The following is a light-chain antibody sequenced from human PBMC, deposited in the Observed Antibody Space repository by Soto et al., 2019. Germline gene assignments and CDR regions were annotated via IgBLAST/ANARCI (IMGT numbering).Light chain of an antibody. J-gene: IGLJ2*01. CDR2: LSSDGSH. Sequence: QLVLTQSPSASASLGASVKLTCTLSSGHSNYAIAWHQQQPEKGPRYLMKLSSDGSHSKGDGIPDRFSGPSSGAERYLTISSLQSEDEADYYCQTWDTGARVVFGGGTKVTVL. CDR1: SGHSNYA. V-gene: IGLV4-69*01. CDR3: QTWDTGARVV.